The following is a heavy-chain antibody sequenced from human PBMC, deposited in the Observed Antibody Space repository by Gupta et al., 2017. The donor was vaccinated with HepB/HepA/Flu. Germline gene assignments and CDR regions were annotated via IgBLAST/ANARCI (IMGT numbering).Heavy chain of an antibody. CDR3: AKRSYDVTSGDFES. Sequence: EVQLLESGGGLVQPGGSLRLSCAASGFSFSNYAMSWVRQAPGKGLEWVSGISTTGGSTYYADSVKGRFTISRDNSKNTLYLQMNSLRAEDTAVYYCAKRSYDVTSGDFESWGPGNLVTVSS. J-gene: IGHJ4*02. V-gene: IGHV3-23*01. CDR1: GFSFSNYA. D-gene: IGHD3-16*01. CDR2: ISTTGGST.